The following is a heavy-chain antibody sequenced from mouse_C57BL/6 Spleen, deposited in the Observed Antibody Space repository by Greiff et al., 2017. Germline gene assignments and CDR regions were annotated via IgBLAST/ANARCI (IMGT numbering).Heavy chain of an antibody. Sequence: QVQLQQPGAEFVKPGASVKMSCKASGYTFTSYWITWVKQRPGQGLGWIGDIYPGSGSTNYNEKFKSKATLTVDTSSSPAYMHLGSLTSEDSAVYYCARRAGYFDYWGQGTTLTVSS. J-gene: IGHJ2*01. V-gene: IGHV1-55*01. CDR3: ARRAGYFDY. D-gene: IGHD3-3*01. CDR2: IYPGSGST. CDR1: GYTFTSYW.